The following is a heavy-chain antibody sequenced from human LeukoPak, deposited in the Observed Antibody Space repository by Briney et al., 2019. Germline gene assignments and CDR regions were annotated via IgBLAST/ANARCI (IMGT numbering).Heavy chain of an antibody. CDR3: ARGSRGAAADGINWFDP. CDR1: GDSVSSNRVA. V-gene: IGHV6-1*01. D-gene: IGHD6-13*01. CDR2: TYYRSKWYF. Sequence: SQTLSLTCAISGDSVSSNRVAWNWIRQSPSRGLEWLGRTYYRSKWYFNYAPSAKTRITINPGTSKNQFSLQLKSVTPDDTAVYYCARGSRGAAADGINWFDPWGQGTLVTVSS. J-gene: IGHJ5*02.